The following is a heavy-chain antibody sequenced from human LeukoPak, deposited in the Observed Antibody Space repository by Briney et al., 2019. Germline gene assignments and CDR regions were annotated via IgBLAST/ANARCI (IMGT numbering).Heavy chain of an antibody. CDR3: ARGRAPGRVDYYGMDV. Sequence: SETLSLTCTVSGGSISSYYWSWIRQPAGKGLEWIGRIYTSGSTNYNPSLKSRVTMSVDTSKNQFSLKLSSVTAADTAVYYCARGRAPGRVDYYGMDVWGQGTTVTVSS. V-gene: IGHV4-4*07. D-gene: IGHD1-14*01. CDR2: IYTSGST. CDR1: GGSISSYY. J-gene: IGHJ6*02.